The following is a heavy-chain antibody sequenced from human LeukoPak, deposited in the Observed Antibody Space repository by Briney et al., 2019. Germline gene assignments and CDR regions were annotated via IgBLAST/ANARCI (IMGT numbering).Heavy chain of an antibody. D-gene: IGHD3-16*01. CDR1: GGSFSGYY. J-gene: IGHJ6*02. CDR2: INHSGST. V-gene: IGHV4-34*01. CDR3: ARDRLYYYYGMDV. Sequence: SETLSLTCAVYGGSFSGYYWSWIRQPPGKGLEWIGEINHSGSTNYNPSLKSRATISVDTSKNQFSLKLSSVTAADTAVYYCARDRLYYYYGMDVWGQGTTVTVSS.